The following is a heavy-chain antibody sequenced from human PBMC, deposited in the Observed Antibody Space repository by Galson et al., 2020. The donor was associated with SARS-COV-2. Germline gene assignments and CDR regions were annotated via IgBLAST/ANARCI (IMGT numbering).Heavy chain of an antibody. CDR2: IYYSGST. J-gene: IGHJ3*02. V-gene: IGHV4-39*07. CDR3: AREDESGADNAFDI. CDR1: GGSISSSTSY. D-gene: IGHD2-21*01. Sequence: SETLSLTCTVSGGSISSSTSYWNWTRQPPGKGLDWIATIYYSGSTFYNASLRSRVIISLDTSKNQFSLTLTSVTAADTAVYHCAREDESGADNAFDIWGQGTMVTVSS.